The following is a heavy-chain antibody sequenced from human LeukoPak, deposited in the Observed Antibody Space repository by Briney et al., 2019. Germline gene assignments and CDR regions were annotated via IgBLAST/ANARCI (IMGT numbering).Heavy chain of an antibody. J-gene: IGHJ4*02. CDR1: GGSISGYY. CDR3: ARSPRRPHFYSSGSYYYYFDY. Sequence: SETLSPTCSVSGGSISGYYWSWIRQPAGKGLECIGRISSSGSTNYNPSLKSRVTMSVDTSKNQFFLKLSSVTAADTAVYYCARSPRRPHFYSSGSYYYYFDYWGQGTLVTVSS. V-gene: IGHV4-4*07. D-gene: IGHD3-10*01. CDR2: ISSSGST.